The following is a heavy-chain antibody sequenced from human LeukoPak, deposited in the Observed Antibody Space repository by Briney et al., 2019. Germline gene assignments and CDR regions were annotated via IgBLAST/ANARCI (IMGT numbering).Heavy chain of an antibody. J-gene: IGHJ5*02. CDR3: ASDNIAARAT. D-gene: IGHD6-6*01. CDR2: IYYSGST. Sequence: SETLSLTCTVSGGSISSSSYYWGWIRQPPGKGLEWIGSIYYSGSTYYNPSLKSRVTISVDTSKNQFSLKLSSVTAADTAVYYCASDNIAARATWGQGTLVTVSS. V-gene: IGHV4-39*07. CDR1: GGSISSSSYY.